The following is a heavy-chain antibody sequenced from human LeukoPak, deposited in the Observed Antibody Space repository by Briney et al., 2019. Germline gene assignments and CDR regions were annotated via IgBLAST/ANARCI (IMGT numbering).Heavy chain of an antibody. V-gene: IGHV3-11*06. Sequence: GGSLRRSCAAYEFTFSDYYMSWIRQAPGKGLEWVSYISSSSSYTNYADSVKGRFTISRDNAKNSLYLQMNSLRAEDTAVYYCARLAYSMVRGVYYFDYWGQGTLVTVSS. J-gene: IGHJ4*02. CDR3: ARLAYSMVRGVYYFDY. D-gene: IGHD3-10*01. CDR2: ISSSSSYT. CDR1: EFTFSDYY.